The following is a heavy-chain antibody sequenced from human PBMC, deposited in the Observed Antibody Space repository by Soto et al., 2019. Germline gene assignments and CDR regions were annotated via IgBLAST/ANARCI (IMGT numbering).Heavy chain of an antibody. V-gene: IGHV1-3*01. D-gene: IGHD3-10*02. Sequence: GASVKVSCKASGYTFSGHAIHWLRQAPGQRPEWLGWINAGNIKTYYSEKFEGRVTFTRDTVATTVNMELTSLTSEDTAVYYCGRDQSGTGYYVDWFDPWGQGTLVTVS. CDR2: INAGNIKT. CDR3: GRDQSGTGYYVDWFDP. J-gene: IGHJ5*02. CDR1: GYTFSGHA.